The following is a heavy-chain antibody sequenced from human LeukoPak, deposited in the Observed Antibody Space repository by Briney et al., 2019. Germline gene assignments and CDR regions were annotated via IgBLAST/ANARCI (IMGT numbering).Heavy chain of an antibody. D-gene: IGHD6-13*01. CDR1: GYTLTTYG. J-gene: IGHJ4*02. CDR3: ARFWAAGSYCFDY. CDR2: INPNNGGT. V-gene: IGHV1-2*02. Sequence: ASVKVSCRASGYTLTTYGISWVRPAPGQGLEWMGWINPNNGGTNYAQKFQGRVTMTRDTSLSTAYMDLSRLISDDPAVYYCARFWAAGSYCFDYWGQGTLVTVSS.